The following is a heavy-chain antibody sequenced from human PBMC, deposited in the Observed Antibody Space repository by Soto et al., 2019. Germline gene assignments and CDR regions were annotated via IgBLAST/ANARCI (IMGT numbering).Heavy chain of an antibody. V-gene: IGHV3-64*01. CDR2: ISSNGGST. D-gene: IGHD3-22*01. J-gene: IGHJ4*02. CDR1: GFTFSSYA. Sequence: EVQLVESGGGLVQPGGSLRLSCAASGFTFSSYAMHWVRQAPGKGLEYVSAISSNGGSTYYANSVKGRFTISRDNSKNTLYLQMGSLRAEDMAVYYCARSRPAHRGKYYYDSSGYYHPLDYWGQGTLVTVSS. CDR3: ARSRPAHRGKYYYDSSGYYHPLDY.